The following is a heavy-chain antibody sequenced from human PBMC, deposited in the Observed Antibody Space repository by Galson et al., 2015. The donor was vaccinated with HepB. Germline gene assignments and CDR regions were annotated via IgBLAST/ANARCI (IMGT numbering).Heavy chain of an antibody. CDR3: TRVVREKLRVLQWFNYFDS. CDR1: GFTFSSYW. D-gene: IGHD3-3*01. J-gene: IGHJ4*02. V-gene: IGHV3-74*01. CDR2: INNDGSSA. Sequence: SLRLSCAASGFTFSSYWMHWVRHTPGKGLVWVSRINNDGSSATYADSVKGRFTISRDNAKNTLYLQMNSLRAEDTAVYYCTRVVREKLRVLQWFNYFDSWGQGTLVTVSS.